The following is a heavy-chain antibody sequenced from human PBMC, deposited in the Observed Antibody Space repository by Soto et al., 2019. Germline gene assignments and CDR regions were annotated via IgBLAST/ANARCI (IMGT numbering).Heavy chain of an antibody. CDR1: GGTFCSYA. V-gene: IGHV1-69*13. D-gene: IGHD3-10*01. J-gene: IGHJ4*02. CDR3: ARSVRWGVSTSPFDY. Sequence: SVKVSCSASGGTFCSYAISWVRQALGQGLEWMGGISPIFGTANYAQKFQGRGTITADESTSTAYMELSSLRSEDTAVYYCARSVRWGVSTSPFDYWGQGTLVTVS. CDR2: ISPIFGTA.